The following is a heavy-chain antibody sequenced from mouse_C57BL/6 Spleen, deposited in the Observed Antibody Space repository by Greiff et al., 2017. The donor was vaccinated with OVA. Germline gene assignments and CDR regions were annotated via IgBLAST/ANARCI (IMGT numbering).Heavy chain of an antibody. Sequence: QVQLQQSGAELVMPGASVKLSCKASGYTFTSYWMHWVKQRPGQGLEWIGEIDPSDSYTNYNQKFKGKSTLTVDKSSSTAYMQLSSLTSEASAVYYCARKGLRRSYYFDYWGQGTTLTVSS. CDR3: ARKGLRRSYYFDY. V-gene: IGHV1-69*01. J-gene: IGHJ2*01. CDR2: IDPSDSYT. D-gene: IGHD2-2*01. CDR1: GYTFTSYW.